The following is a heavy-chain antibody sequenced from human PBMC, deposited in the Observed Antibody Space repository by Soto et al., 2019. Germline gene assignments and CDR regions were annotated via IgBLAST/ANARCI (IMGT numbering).Heavy chain of an antibody. Sequence: EVQLVESGGGLVQPGGSLRLSCEASRGAFGDYWMHWVRQAPGKGLVWVSRNNRDANDIIYADSVKGRCTASRNNGKKMVWLQMNSLRVEDTAVFNCARAVPHNWFDSLGHGTLVTVSS. D-gene: IGHD3-10*02. CDR3: ARAVPHNWFDS. J-gene: IGHJ5*01. CDR2: NNRDANDI. V-gene: IGHV3-74*01. CDR1: RGAFGDYW.